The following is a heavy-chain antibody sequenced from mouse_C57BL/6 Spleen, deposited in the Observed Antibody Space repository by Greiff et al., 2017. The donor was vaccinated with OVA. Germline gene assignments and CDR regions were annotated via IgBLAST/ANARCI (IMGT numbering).Heavy chain of an antibody. CDR2: IYPGDGDT. CDR1: GYAFSSYW. J-gene: IGHJ2*01. D-gene: IGHD4-1*01. Sequence: LVESGAELVKPGASVKISCKASGYAFSSYWMNWVKQRPGKGLEWIGQIYPGDGDTNYNGKFKGKATLTADKSSSTAYMQLSSLTSEDSAVYFCARSLGHYFDYWGQGTTLTVSS. V-gene: IGHV1-80*01. CDR3: ARSLGHYFDY.